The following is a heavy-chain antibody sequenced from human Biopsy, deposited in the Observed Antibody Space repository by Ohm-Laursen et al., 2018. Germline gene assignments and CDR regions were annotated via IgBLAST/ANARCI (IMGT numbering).Heavy chain of an antibody. CDR1: GDSISSYY. J-gene: IGHJ2*01. CDR2: VSYTGST. D-gene: IGHD3-22*01. CDR3: ARDRGFYSDRTVPGYCDL. V-gene: IGHV4-59*01. Sequence: SETLSLTCTVSGDSISSYYRSWIRQPPGKGREWIGYVSYTGSTDYNPSLQSQVTFSVDTSKNHFPLRLRSVTPADTAMYYCARDRGFYSDRTVPGYCDLWGRGTLVTVSS.